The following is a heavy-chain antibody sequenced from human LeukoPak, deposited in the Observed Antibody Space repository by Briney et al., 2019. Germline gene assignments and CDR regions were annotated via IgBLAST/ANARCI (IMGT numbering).Heavy chain of an antibody. Sequence: SQTLSLTCAISGDSVSSNSAAWNWIRQSPSRGLEWLGRTYYRSKWYNDYAVSVKSRITINPDTSKNQFSLQLNSVTPEDTAVYYCARSLEYYDILTGYYKGFWGAFDIWGQGTMVTVSS. J-gene: IGHJ3*02. CDR2: TYYRSKWYN. CDR3: ARSLEYYDILTGYYKGFWGAFDI. V-gene: IGHV6-1*01. D-gene: IGHD3-9*01. CDR1: GDSVSSNSAA.